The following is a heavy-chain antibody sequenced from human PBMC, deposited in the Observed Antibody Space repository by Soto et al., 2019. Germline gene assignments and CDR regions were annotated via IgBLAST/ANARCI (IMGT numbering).Heavy chain of an antibody. D-gene: IGHD1-26*01. V-gene: IGHV1-69*13. CDR1: GGTFSSYA. CDR2: IIPIFGTA. Sequence: RASVKVSCKASGGTFSSYAISWVRQAPGQGLEWMGGIIPIFGTANYAQKFQGRVTITADESTSTAYMELSSLRSEDTAVYYCAKHSGSYLSYYYYGMDVWGQGTTVTVSS. J-gene: IGHJ6*02. CDR3: AKHSGSYLSYYYYGMDV.